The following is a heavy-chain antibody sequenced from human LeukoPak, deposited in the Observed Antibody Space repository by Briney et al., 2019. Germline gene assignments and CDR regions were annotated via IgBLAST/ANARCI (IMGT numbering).Heavy chain of an antibody. CDR2: INYSGST. J-gene: IGHJ5*02. V-gene: IGHV4-34*01. D-gene: IGHD6-13*01. CDR3: ARGLIAAAGIRLGGHRWFDP. CDR1: GGSFSGYY. Sequence: SETLSLTFAVFGGSFSGYYWSWIRQPPGKGLGWIGEINYSGSTNYNPSLKSRVTISVDTSKNQFSLKLSSVTAADTAVYYCARGLIAAAGIRLGGHRWFDPWGQGTLVTVSS.